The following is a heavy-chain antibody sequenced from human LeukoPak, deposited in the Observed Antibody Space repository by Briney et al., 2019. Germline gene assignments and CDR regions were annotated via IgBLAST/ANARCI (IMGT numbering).Heavy chain of an antibody. CDR1: GFALSSYS. CDR2: ISSSSSTK. D-gene: IGHD6-13*01. CDR3: ARDYSSNWLFDY. V-gene: IGHV3-48*02. Sequence: GGSLRLSCAASGFALSSYSMNWVRQAPGKGLEWVSYISSSSSTKCYADSVKGRFTVSRDNAKNSLYLQMNSLRDEDMAVYYCARDYSSNWLFDYWGQGTLVTVSS. J-gene: IGHJ4*02.